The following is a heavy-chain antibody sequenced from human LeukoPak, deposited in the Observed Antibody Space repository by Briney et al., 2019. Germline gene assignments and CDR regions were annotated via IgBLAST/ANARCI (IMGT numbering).Heavy chain of an antibody. CDR3: ARDRRDGYNSPLLSLDY. D-gene: IGHD5-24*01. CDR1: GGTFSSYA. Sequence: GASVKVSCKASGGTFSSYAISWVRQAPGQGLEWMGGIIPIFGTANYAQKFQGRVTITADKSTSTAYMELSSLRSEDTAVYYCARDRRDGYNSPLLSLDYWGQGTLVTVSS. V-gene: IGHV1-69*06. CDR2: IIPIFGTA. J-gene: IGHJ4*02.